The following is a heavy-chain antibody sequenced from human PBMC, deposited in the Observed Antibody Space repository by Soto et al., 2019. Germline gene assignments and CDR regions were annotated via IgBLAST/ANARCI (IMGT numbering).Heavy chain of an antibody. D-gene: IGHD3-16*02. CDR2: ISWNSGSI. Sequence: GGSLRLSCAASGFTFDDYAMHWVRQAPGKGLEWVSGISWNSGSIGYADSVKGRFTISRDNAKNSLYLQMNSLRAEDTALYYCARYTADSMITFGGVIDYWGQGTLVTVSS. J-gene: IGHJ4*02. CDR3: ARYTADSMITFGGVIDY. V-gene: IGHV3-9*01. CDR1: GFTFDDYA.